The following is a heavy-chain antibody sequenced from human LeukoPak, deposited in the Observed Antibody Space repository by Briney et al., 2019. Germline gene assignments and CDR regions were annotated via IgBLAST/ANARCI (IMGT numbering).Heavy chain of an antibody. CDR1: GFTFSNYD. D-gene: IGHD6-19*01. Sequence: PGGSLRLSCAASGFTFSNYDMSWVRQAPGKGLEWVSSISDSGGSTYYADSVKGRFTISRDNSKNTLYLRMTNLRAADTAVYYCAKDLSRAVAADWFDPWDQGSLVTVSS. CDR2: ISDSGGST. CDR3: AKDLSRAVAADWFDP. J-gene: IGHJ5*02. V-gene: IGHV3-23*01.